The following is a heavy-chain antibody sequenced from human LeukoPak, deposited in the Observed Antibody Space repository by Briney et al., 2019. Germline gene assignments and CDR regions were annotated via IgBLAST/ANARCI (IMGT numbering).Heavy chain of an antibody. V-gene: IGHV4-38-2*02. Sequence: PSETLSLTCTVSGYSISSGYYWGWIRQPPGKGLEWIGSIYHSGSTYYNPSLKSRVTISVDTSKNQFSLKLSSVTAADTAVYYCAGHYGSGSYYLYYYYYYMDVWGKGTTVTVSS. D-gene: IGHD3-10*01. CDR1: GYSISSGYY. CDR3: AGHYGSGSYYLYYYYYYMDV. CDR2: IYHSGST. J-gene: IGHJ6*03.